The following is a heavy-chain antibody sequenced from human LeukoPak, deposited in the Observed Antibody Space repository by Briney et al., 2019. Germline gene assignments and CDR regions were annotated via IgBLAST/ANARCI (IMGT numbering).Heavy chain of an antibody. D-gene: IGHD5-18*01. J-gene: IGHJ4*02. V-gene: IGHV4-59*08. CDR1: GGSISYYY. Sequence: SETLSLTCTVSGGSISYYYWTWIRQPPGKGLEWIGSIYYSGSTNYNPSLKSRVTISVDTSKNQFSLNLSSVTAADTAMCYCARSQYSYDFFDYWGQGTLVTVSS. CDR3: ARSQYSYDFFDY. CDR2: IYYSGST.